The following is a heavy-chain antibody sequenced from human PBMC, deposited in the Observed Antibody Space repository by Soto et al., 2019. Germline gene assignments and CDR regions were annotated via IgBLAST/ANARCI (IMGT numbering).Heavy chain of an antibody. CDR2: ISYDGSNK. V-gene: IGHV3-30-3*01. Sequence: QVQLVESGGGVVQPGRSLRLSCAASGFTFSSYPMHWVRQAPGKGLEWVAVISYDGSNKYYADSVKGRFTISRDNSKNTLYLQMNSLRAEDTAVYYCAREKWELNAFDIWGQGTMVTVSS. CDR1: GFTFSSYP. D-gene: IGHD1-26*01. J-gene: IGHJ3*02. CDR3: AREKWELNAFDI.